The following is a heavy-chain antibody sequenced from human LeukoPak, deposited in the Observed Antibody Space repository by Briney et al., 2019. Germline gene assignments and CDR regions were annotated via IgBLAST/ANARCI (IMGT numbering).Heavy chain of an antibody. CDR2: IYSGGDT. D-gene: IGHD1-26*01. Sequence: GGSLRLSCAVSGFTVSSNYMSWVRQAPGKGLEWVSVIYSGGDTYYADSVKGRFTISRDNSKNTLYLQMNSLRAEDTAVYYCGKNRYSGSLSPFDIWGQGTMVTVSS. CDR3: GKNRYSGSLSPFDI. J-gene: IGHJ3*02. V-gene: IGHV3-53*01. CDR1: GFTVSSNY.